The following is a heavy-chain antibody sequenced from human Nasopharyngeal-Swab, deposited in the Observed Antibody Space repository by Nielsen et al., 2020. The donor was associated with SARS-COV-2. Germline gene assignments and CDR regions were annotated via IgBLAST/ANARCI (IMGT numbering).Heavy chain of an antibody. D-gene: IGHD5-18*01. J-gene: IGHJ6*02. CDR3: ARDPPPEAWIQLWGDYYYGMDV. CDR2: IIPIFGTA. CDR1: GGTFSSYA. V-gene: IGHV1-69*05. Sequence: SVKVSCKASGGTFSSYAISWVRQAPGQGLEWMGGIIPIFGTANYAQKLQGRVTMTTDTSTGTAYMELRSLRSDDTAVYYCARDPPPEAWIQLWGDYYYGMDVWGQGTTVTVSS.